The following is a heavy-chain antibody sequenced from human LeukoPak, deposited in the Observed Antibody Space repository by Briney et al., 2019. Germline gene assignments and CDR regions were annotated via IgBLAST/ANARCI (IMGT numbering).Heavy chain of an antibody. CDR3: ARGLSGSHYFDS. CDR2: ISSSSSYI. J-gene: IGHJ4*02. Sequence: GGSLRLSCAGSGFTFSSYSMNWVRQAPGKGLEWVSSISSSSSYIYYADSVKGRFTISRDNAKNSLYLQMNSLRAEDTAVYYCARGLSGSHYFDSWGQGTLATVSS. CDR1: GFTFSSYS. D-gene: IGHD1-26*01. V-gene: IGHV3-21*01.